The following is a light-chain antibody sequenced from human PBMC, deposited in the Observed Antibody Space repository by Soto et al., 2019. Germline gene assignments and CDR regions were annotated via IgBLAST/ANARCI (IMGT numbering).Light chain of an antibody. CDR1: HTIYISY. CDR2: SAS. V-gene: IGKV3-20*01. Sequence: VLTQSPGTLSVSPGERATLSCRASHTIYISYLAWYQQKPVPAPRLLIYSASSGAAGIADRFSDSGSGTDFTLTISRVEDDDSVVYYWQQDSSLSTFGQGTKVDI. J-gene: IGKJ1*01. CDR3: QQDSSLST.